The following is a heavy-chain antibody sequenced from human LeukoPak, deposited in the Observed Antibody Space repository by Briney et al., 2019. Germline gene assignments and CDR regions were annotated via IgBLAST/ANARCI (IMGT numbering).Heavy chain of an antibody. D-gene: IGHD2-2*02. CDR1: GGTFSSYA. CDR2: IIPIFGTA. J-gene: IGHJ5*02. V-gene: IGHV1-69*13. CDR3: ARDHCSSTSCYTWNWFDP. Sequence: SVKVSCKASGGTFSSYAISWVRQAPGQGLEWMGGIIPIFGTANYAQKFQGRVTITADESTSTAYMELSRLRSEDTAVYYCARDHCSSTSCYTWNWFDPWGQGTLVTVSS.